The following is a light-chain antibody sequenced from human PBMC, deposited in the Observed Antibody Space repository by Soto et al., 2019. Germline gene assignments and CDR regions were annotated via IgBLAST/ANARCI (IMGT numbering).Light chain of an antibody. CDR1: QSVANSA. J-gene: IGKJ2*01. V-gene: IGKV3-20*01. Sequence: EIVLTQSPGTLSLSPGERATLSCRASQSVANSALAWYLQKPGQAPRLLIYGASSRATGIPDRFSGSGSVTDFTLTISRLEHDDFAVYYCQLYGSSPMYTFGQGTRLEI. CDR3: QLYGSSPMYT. CDR2: GAS.